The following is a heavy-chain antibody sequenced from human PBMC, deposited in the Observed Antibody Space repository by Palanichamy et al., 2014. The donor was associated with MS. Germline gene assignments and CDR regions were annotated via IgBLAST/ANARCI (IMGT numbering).Heavy chain of an antibody. CDR2: ISTYNGNT. Sequence: QVQLVQSGAEVKEPGASVRVSCKASGYMFSSYGISWARQAPGQGLEWMGWISTYNGNTKYAQKFQDRVTMTTDTSTTTAHMDLRSLRSDDSAVYFCARDIGPVPGDYYYGLDVWGQGTTVTVSS. J-gene: IGHJ6*02. CDR1: GYMFSSYG. V-gene: IGHV1-18*04. CDR3: ARDIGPVPGDYYYGLDV. D-gene: IGHD3-10*01.